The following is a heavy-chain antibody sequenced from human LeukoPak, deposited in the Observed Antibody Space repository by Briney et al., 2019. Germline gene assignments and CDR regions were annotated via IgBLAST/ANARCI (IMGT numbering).Heavy chain of an antibody. Sequence: GGSLRLXXXXXXXXXSSXAMSWVRQAPGKGLEWVSAISGSGGSTYYADSVKGRFTISRDNSKNTLYLQMNSLRAEDTAVYYCAKDFTVVVTAIVDYWGQGTLVTVSS. D-gene: IGHD2-21*02. J-gene: IGHJ4*02. V-gene: IGHV3-23*01. CDR2: ISGSGGST. CDR1: XXXXSSXA. CDR3: AKDFTVVVTAIVDY.